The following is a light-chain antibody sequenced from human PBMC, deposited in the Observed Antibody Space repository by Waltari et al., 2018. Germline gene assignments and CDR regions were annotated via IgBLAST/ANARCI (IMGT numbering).Light chain of an antibody. CDR2: ESN. CDR1: SGSIASNS. J-gene: IGLJ3*02. Sequence: NFMLTQPHSVSESPGKTATISCTRSSGSIASNSVQWYQQRPGSSPTPVIFESNERPSGVPGRVSCPIDTSSNSVSLTISGLKTEDEADYYCQSYGTSNHWVFGGGTKLTVL. CDR3: QSYGTSNHWV. V-gene: IGLV6-57*01.